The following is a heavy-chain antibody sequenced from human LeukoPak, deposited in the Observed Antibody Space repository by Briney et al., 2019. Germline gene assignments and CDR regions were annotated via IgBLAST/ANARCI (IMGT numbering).Heavy chain of an antibody. J-gene: IGHJ6*03. Sequence: SETLSLTCTVSGGSISSSSYYWGWIRQPPGRGLEWIGSIYYSGSTYSNPSLQSRVTISVDTSKNQFSLKLSSVTAADTAVYYCARTTEAHSWRTRYYDYYMDVWGKGTTVTVSS. V-gene: IGHV4-39*07. D-gene: IGHD6-13*01. CDR3: ARTTEAHSWRTRYYDYYMDV. CDR2: IYYSGST. CDR1: GGSISSSSYY.